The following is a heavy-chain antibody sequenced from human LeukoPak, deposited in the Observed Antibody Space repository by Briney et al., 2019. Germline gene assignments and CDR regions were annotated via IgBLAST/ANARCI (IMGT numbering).Heavy chain of an antibody. CDR3: GRKCVVAVHGRIVNWFDL. CDR2: ISGFTGST. Sequence: GGSLRLSCVASGFTFSDLYMTWFRQTPGKGLEWVSEISGFTGSTNYAVSVRGRFTISRDNSKNSLYLQITRLRPEDTLVYFCGRKCVVAVHGRIVNWFDLWGEGTLVSVPS. CDR1: GFTFSDLY. J-gene: IGHJ5*02. V-gene: IGHV3-11*06. D-gene: IGHD6-19*01.